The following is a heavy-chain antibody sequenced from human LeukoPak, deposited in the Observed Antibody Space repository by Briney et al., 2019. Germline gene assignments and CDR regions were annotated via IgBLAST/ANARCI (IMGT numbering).Heavy chain of an antibody. CDR1: GYTFTSYG. CDR2: ISAYNGNT. Sequence: GASVKVSCKASGYTFTSYGISWVRQAPGQGLEWMGWISAYNGNTNYAQKLQGRVTMTTDTSTSTAYTELRSLRSDDTAVYYCAREGGMVRGPLYYGMDVWGKGTTVTVSS. CDR3: AREGGMVRGPLYYGMDV. J-gene: IGHJ6*04. V-gene: IGHV1-18*04. D-gene: IGHD3-10*01.